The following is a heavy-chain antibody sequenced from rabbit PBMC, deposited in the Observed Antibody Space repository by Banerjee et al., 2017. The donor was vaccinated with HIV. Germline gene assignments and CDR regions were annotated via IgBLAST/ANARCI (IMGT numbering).Heavy chain of an antibody. CDR1: GFSFSNGYD. CDR3: ARGNSDGHGGTFDP. J-gene: IGHJ2*01. CDR2: IYAGSSGST. Sequence: QSLEESGGDLVKPGASLTLTCTASGFSFSNGYDMCWVRQAPGKGLEWIACIYAGSSGSTYYASWAKGRFTISKTSSTTVTLQMTSLTAADTATYFCARGNSDGHGGTFDPWGQGTLVTVS. V-gene: IGHV1S40*01. D-gene: IGHD3-1*01.